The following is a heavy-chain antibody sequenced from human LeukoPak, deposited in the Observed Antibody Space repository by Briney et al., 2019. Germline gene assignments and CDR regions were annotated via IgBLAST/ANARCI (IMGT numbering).Heavy chain of an antibody. CDR1: SGSFSSRSYY. J-gene: IGHJ4*02. V-gene: IGHV4-39*01. CDR3: ARLRGGVQLWGD. Sequence: KSSETLSLTCTVSSGSFSSRSYYCGWIRQPPGMGLEWIATINYSGTAYYNPSLKSRVTASVDTSKNQFYLKLSSVTAADTAVYYCARLRGGVQLWGDWGQGTLVTVSS. D-gene: IGHD5-18*01. CDR2: INYSGTA.